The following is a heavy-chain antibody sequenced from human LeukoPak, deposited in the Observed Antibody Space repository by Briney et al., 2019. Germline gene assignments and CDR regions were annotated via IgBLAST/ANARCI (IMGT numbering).Heavy chain of an antibody. J-gene: IGHJ3*01. CDR2: TRNEANSYTT. V-gene: IGHV3-72*01. CDR3: ARGWYSGSPRAFDV. Sequence: GGSLRLSCAASGFTFSDHYMDWVRQAPGKGLEWVGRTRNEANSYTTEYAASVKGRFTISRDDSKNSLYLQMNSLKTEDTAVYYCARGWYSGSPRAFDVWGQGTMVTVSS. CDR1: GFTFSDHY. D-gene: IGHD1-26*01.